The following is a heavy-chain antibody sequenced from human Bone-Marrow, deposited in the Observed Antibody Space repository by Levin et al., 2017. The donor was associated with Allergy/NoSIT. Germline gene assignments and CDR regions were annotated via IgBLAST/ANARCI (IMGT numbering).Heavy chain of an antibody. D-gene: IGHD5-12*01. V-gene: IGHV4-31*03. J-gene: IGHJ4*02. CDR3: ARLDGYNFDS. CDR1: NDSIGRGGYY. CDR2: ISHRGNT. Sequence: SETLSLTCTVSNDSIGRGGYYWSWIRQHPGKGLEHIGYISHRGNTYYNPSPKSRLTMSLDTSNNQFSLNLISVTAADTAIYYCARLDGYNFDSWGQGTPVIVSS.